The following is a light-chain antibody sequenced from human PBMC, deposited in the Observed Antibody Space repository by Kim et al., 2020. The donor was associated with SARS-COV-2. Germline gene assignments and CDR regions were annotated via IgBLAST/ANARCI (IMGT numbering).Light chain of an antibody. CDR1: QSVSRSY. V-gene: IGKV3-20*01. CDR3: QQYGSSPGT. Sequence: EIVLTQSPGTLSLSPEERATLSCRASQSVSRSYLAWYQQKPGQAPRLLIYGASNRATGIPDRFSGSGSGTDFTLTISRLEPEDFAVYYCQQYGSSPGTFGQGTKVDIK. CDR2: GAS. J-gene: IGKJ1*01.